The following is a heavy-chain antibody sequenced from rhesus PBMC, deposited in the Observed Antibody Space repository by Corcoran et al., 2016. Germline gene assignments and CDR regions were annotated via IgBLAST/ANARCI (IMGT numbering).Heavy chain of an antibody. Sequence: EVQLVESGGGLVQPGGSLRLSCAASGFTFSSYGMQWVRQAPGKALEWVAVISYDGSKKYYADSVKDRFTISRDNSKNMLYFQMNNLKLEDTAVYYCARGPNYNFWSGYSNSLDVWGRGVLVTVSS. D-gene: IGHD3-3*01. J-gene: IGHJ5-2*02. CDR2: ISYDGSKK. CDR1: GFTFSSYG. V-gene: IGHV3-54*02. CDR3: ARGPNYNFWSGYSNSLDV.